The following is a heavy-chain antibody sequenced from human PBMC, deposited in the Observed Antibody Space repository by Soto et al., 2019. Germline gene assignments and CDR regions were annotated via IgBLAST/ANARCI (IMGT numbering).Heavy chain of an antibody. CDR1: GFSCNTYG. Sequence: QEQLAESGGGVVQPGRSLRLSCAASGFSCNTYGMNWVRQAPGRGLEWVALIWYHGAYEYYADSVKGRFTISRDNSRNTLYLQMNSLKAEDTAVYYCASTRRGETAIITDGLDLWGQGTQVTVSS. V-gene: IGHV3-33*01. CDR2: IWYHGAYE. CDR3: ASTRRGETAIITDGLDL. J-gene: IGHJ5*02. D-gene: IGHD5-18*01.